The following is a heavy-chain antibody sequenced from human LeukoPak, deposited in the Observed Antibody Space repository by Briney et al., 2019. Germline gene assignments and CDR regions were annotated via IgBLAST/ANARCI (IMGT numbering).Heavy chain of an antibody. CDR2: ISSSSSYI. CDR3: ARETGLRYFDWHLDY. CDR1: GFTFSSYS. J-gene: IGHJ4*02. D-gene: IGHD3-9*01. V-gene: IGHV3-21*01. Sequence: GGSLRLSCAASGFTFSSYSMNWVRQAPGKGLEWVSSISSSSSYIYYADSVKGRFTISRDNAKNSLYLQMNSLRAEDTAVYYCARETGLRYFDWHLDYWGQGTLVTVSS.